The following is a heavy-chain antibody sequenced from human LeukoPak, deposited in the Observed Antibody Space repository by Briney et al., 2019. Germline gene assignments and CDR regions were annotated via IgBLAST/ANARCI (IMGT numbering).Heavy chain of an antibody. D-gene: IGHD3-22*01. V-gene: IGHV3-33*06. CDR3: AKDFSTHYYESSGYWPNWFDP. Sequence: GTSLRLSCAASGFPFSDYAMHWVRQAPGKGLEWVAVIWYDGSNKYYADSVKGRFTISRDNSKNTLYLQMNSLRAEDTAMYYCAKDFSTHYYESSGYWPNWFDPWGQGTLVTVSS. CDR1: GFPFSDYA. J-gene: IGHJ5*02. CDR2: IWYDGSNK.